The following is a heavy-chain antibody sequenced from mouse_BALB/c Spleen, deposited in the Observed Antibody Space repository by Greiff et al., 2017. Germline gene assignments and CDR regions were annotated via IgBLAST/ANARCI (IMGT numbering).Heavy chain of an antibody. D-gene: IGHD4-1*01. Sequence: EVKLMESGGGLVQPGGSRKLSCAASGFTFSSYAMSWVRQSPEKRLEWVAEISSGGSYTYYPDTVTGRFTISRDNAKNTLYLEMSSLRSEDTAMYYCARDGLGRRGFAYWGQGTLVTVSA. V-gene: IGHV5-9-4*01. J-gene: IGHJ3*01. CDR3: ARDGLGRRGFAY. CDR2: ISSGGSYT. CDR1: GFTFSSYA.